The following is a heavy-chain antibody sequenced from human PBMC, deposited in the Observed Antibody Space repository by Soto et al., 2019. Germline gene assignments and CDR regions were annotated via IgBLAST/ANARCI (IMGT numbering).Heavy chain of an antibody. Sequence: SQTLSLTCAISGDSVSSNSAAWNWIRQSPSRGLEWLGRTYYRSKWYNDYAVSVKSRISINPDTSKNQFSLQLSSVTPEDTAVYYCARDGGSSGWYYFHYWGQGTPVPVSS. CDR3: ARDGGSSGWYYFHY. D-gene: IGHD6-19*01. V-gene: IGHV6-1*01. CDR2: TYYRSKWYN. J-gene: IGHJ4*02. CDR1: GDSVSSNSAA.